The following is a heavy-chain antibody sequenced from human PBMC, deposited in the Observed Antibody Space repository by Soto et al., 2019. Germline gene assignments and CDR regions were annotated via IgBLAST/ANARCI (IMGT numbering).Heavy chain of an antibody. CDR2: IIPIFGTA. CDR3: ARGGHSNNYYYYGMGV. Sequence: VASVKVSCKASGGTFSSYAISWVRQAPGQGLEWMGGIIPIFGTANYAQKFQGRVTITADESTSTAYMELSSLRSEDTAVYYCARGGHSNNYYYYGMGVWDQGTTVTVSS. J-gene: IGHJ6*02. V-gene: IGHV1-69*13. CDR1: GGTFSSYA.